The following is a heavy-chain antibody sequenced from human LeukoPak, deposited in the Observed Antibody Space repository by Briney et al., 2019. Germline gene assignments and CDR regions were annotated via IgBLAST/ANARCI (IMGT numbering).Heavy chain of an antibody. CDR3: ARVVLGYDFWSGYLDWFDP. Sequence: ASVKVSCKASGYTFTGYYMHWVRQAPGQGLEWMGWINPNSGGTNYAQKFQGRVTMTRDTSISTAYMELSRLRSDDTAVYYCARVVLGYDFWSGYLDWFDPWGQGTLVTVSS. V-gene: IGHV1-2*02. D-gene: IGHD3-3*01. J-gene: IGHJ5*02. CDR1: GYTFTGYY. CDR2: INPNSGGT.